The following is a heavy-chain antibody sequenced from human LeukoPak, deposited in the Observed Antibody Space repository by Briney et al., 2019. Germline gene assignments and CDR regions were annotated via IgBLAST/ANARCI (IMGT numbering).Heavy chain of an antibody. Sequence: SETLSLTCTVSGGSISSYYWSWIRQPPGKGLEWIGYIYYSGSTNYDPSLKSRVTISVDTSKNQFSLKLSSVTAADTAVYYCAKDPPAPFVSGRSEDAFDIWGQGTMVTVSS. CDR3: AKDPPAPFVSGRSEDAFDI. V-gene: IGHV4-59*12. J-gene: IGHJ3*02. CDR2: IYYSGST. D-gene: IGHD6-19*01. CDR1: GGSISSYY.